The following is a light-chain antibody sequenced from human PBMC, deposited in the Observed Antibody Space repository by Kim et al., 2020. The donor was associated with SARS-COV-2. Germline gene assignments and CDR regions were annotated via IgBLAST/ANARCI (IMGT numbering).Light chain of an antibody. V-gene: IGKV3-15*01. Sequence: EIEMTQSPATLSVSPGERATLSCRASQSVSSNLAWYQQKPGQAPRLLIYGASTRATGIPARFSGSGSGTEFTLTISSLQSEDFAVYYCQQYNNWPRTFGQGTKLEI. J-gene: IGKJ2*01. CDR3: QQYNNWPRT. CDR2: GAS. CDR1: QSVSSN.